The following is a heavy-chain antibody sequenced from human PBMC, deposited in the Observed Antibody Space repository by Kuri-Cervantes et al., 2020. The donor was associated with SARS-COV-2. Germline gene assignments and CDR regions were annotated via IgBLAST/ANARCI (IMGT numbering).Heavy chain of an antibody. J-gene: IGHJ4*01. Sequence: SETLSLTCTVSGGSISSGSYYWSWIRQPAGKGLEWIGRIYTSGSTNYNPSLKSRVTISVDTSKNQFSLKLSSVTAADTAVYYCARSHRRAARYFGYWGQGNRV. CDR1: GGSISSGSYY. D-gene: IGHD6-6*01. CDR3: ARSHRRAARYFGY. V-gene: IGHV4-61*02. CDR2: IYTSGST.